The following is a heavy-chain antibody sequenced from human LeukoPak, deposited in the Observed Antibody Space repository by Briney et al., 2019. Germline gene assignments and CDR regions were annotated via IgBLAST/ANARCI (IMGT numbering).Heavy chain of an antibody. Sequence: SETLSLTCTVSGGSISSSSYYWGWIRQPPGKGLEWIGSIYYSGSTYYNPPLKSRVTISVDTSKNQFSLKLSSVTAADTAVYYCASVVPAASLDYWGQGTLVTVSS. CDR2: IYYSGST. CDR1: GGSISSSSYY. J-gene: IGHJ4*02. CDR3: ASVVPAASLDY. V-gene: IGHV4-39*01. D-gene: IGHD2-2*01.